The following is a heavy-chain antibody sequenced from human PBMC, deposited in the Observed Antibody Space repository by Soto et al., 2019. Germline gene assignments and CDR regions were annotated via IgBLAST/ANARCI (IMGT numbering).Heavy chain of an antibody. J-gene: IGHJ6*02. Sequence: QVQLVQSGAEVKKPGSSVKVSCKASGGTFSSYAISWVRQAPGQGLEWMGGIIPIFGTANYAQKFQGRVKITADKSTGTSYMELSSLRSEDTAVYYCAREQIREGGMGVWGQGTTVTVSS. V-gene: IGHV1-69*06. CDR3: AREQIREGGMGV. CDR2: IIPIFGTA. D-gene: IGHD1-26*01. CDR1: GGTFSSYA.